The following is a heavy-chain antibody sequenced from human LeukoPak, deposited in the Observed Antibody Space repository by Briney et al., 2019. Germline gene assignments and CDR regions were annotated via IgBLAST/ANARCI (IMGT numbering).Heavy chain of an antibody. CDR2: IKQDGSER. D-gene: IGHD3-10*01. CDR1: GFTFSSYW. V-gene: IGHV3-7*05. J-gene: IGHJ4*02. Sequence: GGSLRLSCAASGFTFSSYWMSWVRQAPGKGLEWVANIKQDGSERYYVDSVKGRFTISRDNAKNSLYLQMNSLRAEDTAVYYCTTLYGSGSYYWGQGTLVTVSS. CDR3: TTLYGSGSYY.